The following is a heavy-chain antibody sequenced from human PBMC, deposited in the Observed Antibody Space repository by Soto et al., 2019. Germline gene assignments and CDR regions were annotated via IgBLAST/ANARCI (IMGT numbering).Heavy chain of an antibody. Sequence: GESLKISCKGSGYSFTSYWIGWVRQMPGKGLEWMGIIYPGDSDTRYSPSFQGQVTISADKSISTAYLQWSSLKASDTAMYYCARHPMVRGVIFGPAPTYYYYYMDVWGKGTTVTVSS. J-gene: IGHJ6*03. V-gene: IGHV5-51*01. CDR1: GYSFTSYW. D-gene: IGHD3-10*01. CDR3: ARHPMVRGVIFGPAPTYYYYYMDV. CDR2: IYPGDSDT.